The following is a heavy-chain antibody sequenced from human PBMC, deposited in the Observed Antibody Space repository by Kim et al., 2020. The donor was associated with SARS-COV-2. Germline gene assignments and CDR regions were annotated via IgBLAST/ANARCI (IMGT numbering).Heavy chain of an antibody. CDR3: ARDGRVSHPTRPLLLWFGELLYFDY. D-gene: IGHD3-10*01. CDR2: ISYDGSNK. Sequence: GGSLRLSCAASGFTFSSYGMHWVRQAPGKGLEWVAVISYDGSNKYYADSVKGRFTISRDNSKNTLYLQMNSLRAEDTAVYYCARDGRVSHPTRPLLLWFGELLYFDYWGQGTLVTVSS. CDR1: GFTFSSYG. J-gene: IGHJ4*02. V-gene: IGHV3-33*05.